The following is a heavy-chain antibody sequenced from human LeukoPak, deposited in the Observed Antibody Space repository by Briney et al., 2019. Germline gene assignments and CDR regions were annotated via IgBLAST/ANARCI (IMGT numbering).Heavy chain of an antibody. J-gene: IGHJ4*02. CDR1: GYTFTSYG. CDR3: ARVGFIYRSGSYWQYYFDY. CDR2: INAYNGNT. D-gene: IGHD3-10*01. V-gene: IGHV1-18*01. Sequence: GASVKVSCKASGYTFTSYGISWVRQAPGQGLEWMGWINAYNGNTNYAQKLQGRVTITTDTSTRTAYMQLRRPRSDYPDVYYCARVGFIYRSGSYWQYYFDYWGQGTLVTVSS.